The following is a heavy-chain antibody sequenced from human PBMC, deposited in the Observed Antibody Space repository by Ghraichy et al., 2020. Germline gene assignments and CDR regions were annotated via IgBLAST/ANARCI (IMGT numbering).Heavy chain of an antibody. CDR2: IIPIFGTA. CDR3: AHDWGITGTPIGY. J-gene: IGHJ4*02. D-gene: IGHD1-20*01. Sequence: SVKVSCKASGGTFSSYAISWVRQAPGQGLEWMGGIIPIFGTANYAQKFQGRVTITADESTSTAYMELSSLRSEDTAVYYCAHDWGITGTPIGYWGQGTLVTVSS. CDR1: GGTFSSYA. V-gene: IGHV1-69*13.